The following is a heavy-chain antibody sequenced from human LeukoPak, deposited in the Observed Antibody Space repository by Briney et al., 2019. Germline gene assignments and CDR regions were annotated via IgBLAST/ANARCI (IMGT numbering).Heavy chain of an antibody. D-gene: IGHD5-12*01. CDR2: IYYSGST. CDR3: ARGYDFGGTDY. Sequence: SETLSLTCAVYGESFIGHYWSWIRQHPGKGLEWIGYIYYSGSTYYNPSLKSRVTISVDTSKNQFSLKLSSVTAADTAVYYCARGYDFGGTDYWGQGTLVTVSS. CDR1: GESFIGHY. J-gene: IGHJ4*02. V-gene: IGHV4-31*11.